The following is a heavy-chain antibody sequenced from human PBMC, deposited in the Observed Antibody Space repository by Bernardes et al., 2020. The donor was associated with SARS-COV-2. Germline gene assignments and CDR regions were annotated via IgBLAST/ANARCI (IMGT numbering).Heavy chain of an antibody. CDR1: GFTFKMYT. D-gene: IGHD1-1*01. CDR2: ITSGGVST. J-gene: IGHJ4*02. V-gene: IGHV3-23*01. Sequence: GSLVLSCAASGFTFKMYTMSWVRQAPGKGLEWVAGITSGGVSTYYADSVKGRFTISRDNSKNTLYLQMNSLSAEDTAIYFCSKLAIGMNVLKDYWGQGTLVTVSS. CDR3: SKLAIGMNVLKDY.